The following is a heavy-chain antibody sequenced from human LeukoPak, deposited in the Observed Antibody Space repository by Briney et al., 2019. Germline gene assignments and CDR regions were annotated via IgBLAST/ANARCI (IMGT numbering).Heavy chain of an antibody. J-gene: IGHJ4*02. V-gene: IGHV3-23*01. CDR3: AKEKKAIVVVVTSFDY. D-gene: IGHD2-15*01. CDR2: ISGSGGST. Sequence: GGSLRLSCAAAGFTFSSYAMSWVRQAPGKGLEWVSAISGSGGSTYYADSVKGRFTISRDNSKNTLYLQMNSLRAEDTAVYYCAKEKKAIVVVVTSFDYWGQGTLVTVSS. CDR1: GFTFSSYA.